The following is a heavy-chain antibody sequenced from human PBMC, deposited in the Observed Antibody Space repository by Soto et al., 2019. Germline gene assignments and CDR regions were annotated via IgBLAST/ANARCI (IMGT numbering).Heavy chain of an antibody. V-gene: IGHV4-4*02. Sequence: SETLSLTCAVSGGFISGSNWWSWVRQPPGKGLEWIGEIYHSGSTNYNPSLKGRVTMSVDTSKNQFSLKLTSVNTADTAIYYCTRGGDPYKTGHWGQGTLVTVSS. CDR3: TRGGDPYKTGH. CDR2: IYHSGST. J-gene: IGHJ4*02. D-gene: IGHD2-21*01. CDR1: GGFISGSNW.